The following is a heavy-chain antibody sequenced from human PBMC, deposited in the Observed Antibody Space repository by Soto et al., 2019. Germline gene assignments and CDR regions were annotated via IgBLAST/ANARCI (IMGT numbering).Heavy chain of an antibody. CDR1: GYTFTSYG. CDR3: AISGDSTFDY. D-gene: IGHD6-13*01. V-gene: IGHV1-18*01. CDR2: ISAYNGNT. J-gene: IGHJ4*02. Sequence: QVQLVQSGAEVKKPGASVKVSCKASGYTFTSYGIRCVRPAPVQGLGWMGWISAYNGNTNYAQNLQGRVTMTTDTSTSTAYMELRSLRSDDTAVYYCAISGDSTFDYWGQGTLVTVSS.